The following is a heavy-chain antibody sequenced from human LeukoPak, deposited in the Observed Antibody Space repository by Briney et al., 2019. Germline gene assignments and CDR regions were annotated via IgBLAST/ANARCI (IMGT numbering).Heavy chain of an antibody. CDR1: GFSFNNYA. Sequence: GGSLRLSGVASGFSFNNYAMNWVRQAPGKGLEWVSGFSGSGGSTYSTDSVKGRFTISRDNSKRTVYLQMNSLRVDDSALYYCAKGFYSFGRGFFDSWGRGTLVTVSS. V-gene: IGHV3-23*01. CDR2: FSGSGGST. D-gene: IGHD4-11*01. CDR3: AKGFYSFGRGFFDS. J-gene: IGHJ4*02.